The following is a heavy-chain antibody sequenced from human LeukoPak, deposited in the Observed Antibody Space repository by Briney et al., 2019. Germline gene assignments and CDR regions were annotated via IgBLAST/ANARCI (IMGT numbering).Heavy chain of an antibody. CDR3: ARDFYGSGYYFDY. Sequence: GGSLRLSCAASGFTFSRYSMSWVRQAPGKGLEWVSYIGPSSVTYYADSVKGRFTISRDNAKNSLYLQMNSLRAEDTAVYYCARDFYGSGYYFDYWGQGTLVTVSS. V-gene: IGHV3-48*01. CDR2: IGPSSVT. CDR1: GFTFSRYS. D-gene: IGHD3-10*01. J-gene: IGHJ4*02.